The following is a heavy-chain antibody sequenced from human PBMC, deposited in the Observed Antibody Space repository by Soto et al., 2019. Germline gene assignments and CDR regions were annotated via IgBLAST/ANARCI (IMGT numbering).Heavy chain of an antibody. CDR1: GGSFRGYY. CDR3: ARSVGTSSEYYVDN. V-gene: IGHV4-34*01. Sequence: QVQLQQWGAGLLKPSETLSLPCAVYGGSFRGYYWNWIRQTPGKGLEWIGEINHRGTTSYSPSLKSRVTMSVDTSKNPISLKWNSVTAADTALYYCARSVGTSSEYYVDNWGQGNRVSVSS. D-gene: IGHD1-26*01. J-gene: IGHJ4*02. CDR2: INHRGTT.